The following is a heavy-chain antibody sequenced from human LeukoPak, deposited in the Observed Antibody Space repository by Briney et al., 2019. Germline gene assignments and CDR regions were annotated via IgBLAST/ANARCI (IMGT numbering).Heavy chain of an antibody. V-gene: IGHV4-39*07. Sequence: SETLSLTCTVSGGSISSSSYYWGWIRQPPGKGLEWIGSIYYSGSTYYNPSLKSRVTISVDTSKNQFSLKLSSVTAADTAVYYCARVYSSGWYNWFDPWGQGTLVTVSS. CDR1: GGSISSSSYY. CDR3: ARVYSSGWYNWFDP. J-gene: IGHJ5*02. D-gene: IGHD6-19*01. CDR2: IYYSGST.